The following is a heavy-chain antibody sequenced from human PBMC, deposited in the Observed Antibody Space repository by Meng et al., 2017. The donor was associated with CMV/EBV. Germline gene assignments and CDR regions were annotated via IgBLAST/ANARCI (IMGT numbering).Heavy chain of an antibody. CDR1: GFTFSNYG. V-gene: IGHV3-30*02. CDR2: IRYDGSNK. CDR3: ARTMVRGVILYYGMDV. J-gene: IGHJ6*02. D-gene: IGHD3-10*01. Sequence: GESLKISCAASGFTFSNYGMYWVRQAPGKGLEWVTFIRYDGSNKYYADSVKGRFTISRDNAKNSLYLQMNSLRAEDTAVYYCARTMVRGVILYYGMDVWGQGTTVTVSS.